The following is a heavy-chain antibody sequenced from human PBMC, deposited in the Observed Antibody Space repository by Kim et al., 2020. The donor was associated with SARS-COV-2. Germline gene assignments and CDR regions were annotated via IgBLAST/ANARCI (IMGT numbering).Heavy chain of an antibody. CDR1: GGSISSGDYY. Sequence: SETLSLTCTVSGGSISSGDYYWSWIRQPPGKGLEWIGYIYYSGSTYYNPSLKSRVTISVDTSKNQFSLKLSSVTAADTAVYYCARGLIPDNWFDPWGQGSLVTVSS. J-gene: IGHJ5*02. CDR2: IYYSGST. CDR3: ARGLIPDNWFDP. V-gene: IGHV4-30-4*01. D-gene: IGHD2-21*01.